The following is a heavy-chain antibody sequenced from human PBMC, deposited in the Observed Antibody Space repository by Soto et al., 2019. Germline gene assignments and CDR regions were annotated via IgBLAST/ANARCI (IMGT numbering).Heavy chain of an antibody. D-gene: IGHD4-17*01. CDR1: GYTFTSYG. J-gene: IGHJ4*02. Sequence: QVQLVQSGAEVKKPGAPVKVSCKASGYTFTSYGISWVRQAPGQGLEWMGWISAYNGNTNYAQKLQGRVTMTTDTSTSTAYMELRSLRSDDTAVYYCAREMADTVTTSGLDYWGQGTLVTVSS. CDR2: ISAYNGNT. CDR3: AREMADTVTTSGLDY. V-gene: IGHV1-18*01.